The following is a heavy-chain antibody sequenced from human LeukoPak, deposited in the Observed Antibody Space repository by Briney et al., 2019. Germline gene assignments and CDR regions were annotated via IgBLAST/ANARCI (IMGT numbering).Heavy chain of an antibody. V-gene: IGHV1-18*01. D-gene: IGHD6-13*01. Sequence: ASVKVSCMASGYTFTSYGISWVRQAPGKGLEWMGWVSAYNGNTNYAQKLQGRVTMTTDTSTRTAYMELRSLRSEDTAVYYCARGASSKSAFGMDVWGQGTTVTVS. J-gene: IGHJ6*02. CDR2: VSAYNGNT. CDR1: GYTFTSYG. CDR3: ARGASSKSAFGMDV.